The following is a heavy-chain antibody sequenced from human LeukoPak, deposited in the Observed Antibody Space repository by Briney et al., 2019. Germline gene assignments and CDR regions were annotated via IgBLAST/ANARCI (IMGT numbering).Heavy chain of an antibody. D-gene: IGHD6-6*01. CDR2: ISGSGGST. Sequence: PGGSLRLSCAASGFTFSSYAMSWVRQAPGKGLEWVSAISGSGGSTYYADSVKGRFTISRDNSKNTLYLQMNSLRAEDTAVYYCTSSSSRGIYYYHYYMDVWGKGTTVTVSS. CDR3: TSSSSRGIYYYHYYMDV. V-gene: IGHV3-23*01. J-gene: IGHJ6*03. CDR1: GFTFSSYA.